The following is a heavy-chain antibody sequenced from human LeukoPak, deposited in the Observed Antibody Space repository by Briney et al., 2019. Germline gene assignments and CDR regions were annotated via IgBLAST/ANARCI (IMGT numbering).Heavy chain of an antibody. Sequence: PSETLSLTCTVSGGSISSYYWSWIRQPPGKGLEWSGYIYYSGSTNYNPSLKSRVTISVDTSKNQFSLKLSSVTAADTAVYYCARGSWQLYDYWGQGTLVTVSS. CDR1: GGSISSYY. CDR2: IYYSGST. J-gene: IGHJ4*02. D-gene: IGHD6-13*01. CDR3: ARGSWQLYDY. V-gene: IGHV4-59*01.